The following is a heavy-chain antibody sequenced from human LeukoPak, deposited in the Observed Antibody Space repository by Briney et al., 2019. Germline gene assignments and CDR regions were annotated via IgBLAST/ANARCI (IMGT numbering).Heavy chain of an antibody. CDR3: ARAQALLEGLDY. CDR1: GYTFTGYY. Sequence: ASVKVSCKASGYTFTGYYMHWVRQAPGQGLEWMGWINPNSGGTNYAQKFQGRVTMTRDTSISTAYMELSRLRSDDTAVYYCARAQALLEGLDYWGQGTLVTVSS. D-gene: IGHD2/OR15-2a*01. CDR2: INPNSGGT. V-gene: IGHV1-2*02. J-gene: IGHJ4*02.